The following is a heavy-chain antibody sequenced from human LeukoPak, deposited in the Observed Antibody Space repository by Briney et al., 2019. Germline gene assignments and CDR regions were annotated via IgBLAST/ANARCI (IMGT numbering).Heavy chain of an antibody. V-gene: IGHV3-23*01. CDR1: GFSFSSYA. D-gene: IGHD4-23*01. J-gene: IGHJ4*02. Sequence: GGSLRLSCAASGFSFSSYAMSWVRQAPGKGLEWVSGISGSGGSTHYADSVKGRFTISRDKSKSTVYLQMNSLRAEDTAVYYCARVPRWYVIDYWGQGTLVTVSS. CDR3: ARVPRWYVIDY. CDR2: ISGSGGST.